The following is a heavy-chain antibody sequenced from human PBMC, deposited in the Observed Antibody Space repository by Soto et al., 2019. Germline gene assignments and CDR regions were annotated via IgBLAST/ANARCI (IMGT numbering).Heavy chain of an antibody. D-gene: IGHD4-17*01. J-gene: IGHJ3*02. CDR1: GFTFSAYG. Sequence: GGSLRLSCVASGFTFSAYGMHWVRQPPGKGLEWVAVIWFDGSTKYYADSVKGRFTISRDSSSNTLYLQMNSLRGEDTAVYYCARDPDYGDYVAPDAFDIWGQGTMVTVSS. CDR3: ARDPDYGDYVAPDAFDI. V-gene: IGHV3-33*08. CDR2: IWFDGSTK.